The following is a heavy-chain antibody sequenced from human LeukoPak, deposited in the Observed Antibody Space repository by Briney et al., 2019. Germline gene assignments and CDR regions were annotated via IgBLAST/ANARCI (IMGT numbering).Heavy chain of an antibody. J-gene: IGHJ4*02. CDR1: GFTFSSYW. CDR3: AKDGRYCSSTSCKKDDY. CDR2: IGGSGGST. Sequence: SGGSLRLSCAVSGFTFSSYWMHWVRQAPGKGLEWVSAIGGSGGSTYYADSVKGRFTISRDNSKNTLYLQMNSLRDEDTAVYYCAKDGRYCSSTSCKKDDYWGQGILVTVSS. V-gene: IGHV3-23*01. D-gene: IGHD2-2*01.